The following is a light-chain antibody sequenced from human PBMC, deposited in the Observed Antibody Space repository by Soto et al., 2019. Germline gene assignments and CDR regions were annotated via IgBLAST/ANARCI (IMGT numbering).Light chain of an antibody. V-gene: IGLV2-14*01. CDR3: SSYTSSSTLYV. J-gene: IGLJ1*01. Sequence: QSALTQPASVSGSPGQSITISCTGTSSDVAGYNYVSWYQQHPGKAPKLMIYDVRNRPSGVSNRFSGSKSGNTASLTISGLQAEDEADYYCSSYTSSSTLYVLGTGTKLTVL. CDR2: DVR. CDR1: SSDVAGYNY.